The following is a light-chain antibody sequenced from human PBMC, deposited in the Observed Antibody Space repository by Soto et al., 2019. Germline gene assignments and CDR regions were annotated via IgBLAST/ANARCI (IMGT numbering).Light chain of an antibody. CDR1: QSVGNY. J-gene: IGKJ4*01. Sequence: ILMTQSPASLSLSAGERSTFACRGSQSVGNYLVWYQQKPGQATRLLIYDASNRATGIPALFSGRGSGTDFTPTISSLEHEDSAVYYCQERSNSRTFGGGTKVDIK. CDR2: DAS. CDR3: QERSNSRT. V-gene: IGKV3-11*01.